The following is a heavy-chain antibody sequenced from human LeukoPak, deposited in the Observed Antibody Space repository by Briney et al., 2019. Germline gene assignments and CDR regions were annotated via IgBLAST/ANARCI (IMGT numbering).Heavy chain of an antibody. CDR1: GYTFTSYG. D-gene: IGHD3-3*01. J-gene: IGHJ4*02. Sequence: ASVKVSCKASGYTFTSYGISWVRQAPGQGLEWMGWISAYNGNTNYAQKLQGRVTMTTDTSTSTAYMELRSLRSDDTAVYYCARVSEGITIFGVVITGNDYWSQGTLVTVSS. V-gene: IGHV1-18*01. CDR2: ISAYNGNT. CDR3: ARVSEGITIFGVVITGNDY.